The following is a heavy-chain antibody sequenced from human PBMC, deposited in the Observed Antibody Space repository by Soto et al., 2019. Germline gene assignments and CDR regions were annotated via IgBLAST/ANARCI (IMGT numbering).Heavy chain of an antibody. CDR1: GFTFSSYA. D-gene: IGHD5-12*01. Sequence: GGSLRLSCAASGFTFSSYAMSWVRQAPGKGLEWVSAISGSGGSTYYADSVKGRFTISRDNSKNTLYLQMNSLRAEDTAVYYCAKVPNQLNIVAMSSYWGQGSLVTVSS. CDR2: ISGSGGST. J-gene: IGHJ4*02. V-gene: IGHV3-23*01. CDR3: AKVPNQLNIVAMSSY.